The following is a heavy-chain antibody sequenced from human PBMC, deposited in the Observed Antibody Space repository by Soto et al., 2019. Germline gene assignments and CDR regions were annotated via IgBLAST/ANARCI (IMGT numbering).Heavy chain of an antibody. CDR2: LSWNGGAT. J-gene: IGHJ6*02. CDR1: GFIFEDYA. CDR3: ARSIVGAAPNYYYYGMDV. Sequence: GGSLRLSCATPGFIFEDYAMHWVRQAPGKGLEWVSGLSWNGGATGYADSVRGRFTISRDNARTSLYLQMNSLRPEDTALYYCARSIVGAAPNYYYYGMDVWGQGTTVTVSS. D-gene: IGHD1-26*01. V-gene: IGHV3-9*01.